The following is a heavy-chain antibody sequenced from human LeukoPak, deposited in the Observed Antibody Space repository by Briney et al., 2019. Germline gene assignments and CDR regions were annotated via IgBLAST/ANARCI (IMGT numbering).Heavy chain of an antibody. V-gene: IGHV1-8*01. D-gene: IGHD2-2*01. J-gene: IGHJ5*02. CDR2: MNPNSGNT. CDR3: ARGQRSVVVPAAMFIAKKYWFDP. CDR1: GYTFTSYD. Sequence: ASVTVSCKASGYTFTSYDINWVRQATGQGLEWMGWMNPNSGNTGYVQKFQGRVTMTRNTSISTAYMELSSLRSEDTAVYYCARGQRSVVVPAAMFIAKKYWFDPWGQGTLVAVSS.